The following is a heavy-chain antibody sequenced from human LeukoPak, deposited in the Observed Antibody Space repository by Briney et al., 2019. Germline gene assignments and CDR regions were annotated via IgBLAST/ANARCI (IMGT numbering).Heavy chain of an antibody. Sequence: GGSLRLSCAASGFTFSDYYMSWIRQAPGKGLEWVSYISSSGSTIYYADSVKGRFTISRDNAKNSLYLQMNSLRAEGTAVYYCARGTSSSSRESDYWGQGTLVTVSS. CDR1: GFTFSDYY. CDR3: ARGTSSSSRESDY. J-gene: IGHJ4*02. V-gene: IGHV3-11*01. D-gene: IGHD6-13*01. CDR2: ISSSGSTI.